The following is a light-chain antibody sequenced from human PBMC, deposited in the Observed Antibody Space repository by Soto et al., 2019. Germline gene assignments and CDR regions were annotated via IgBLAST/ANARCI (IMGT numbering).Light chain of an antibody. CDR3: GTWTGRRWV. V-gene: IGLV1-51*01. CDR1: NANTGTKY. Sequence: QSVLTQPPSVSAAPGQMVTISCSGSNANTGTKYISWYQQFPGRAPKLLIYDNDKRPSGIPDRFSGSKSGTSATLGIAGLQTGDEADYVCGTWTGRRWVFGGGTKLTVL. J-gene: IGLJ3*02. CDR2: DND.